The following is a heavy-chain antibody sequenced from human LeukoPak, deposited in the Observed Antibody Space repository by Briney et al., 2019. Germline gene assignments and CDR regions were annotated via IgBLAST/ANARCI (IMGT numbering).Heavy chain of an antibody. D-gene: IGHD5-24*01. J-gene: IGHJ4*02. Sequence: GVSLRLSCAASGFTFRNQGIHWLRQPPGKGLEWLTCIRFYGNAQFYADSVKGRLTISRDNSKNTLYVQLNGLRVEDTAVYYCAKDYNWGLDYWGQGTLVTVSS. CDR2: IRFYGNAQ. CDR3: AKDYNWGLDY. CDR1: GFTFRNQG. V-gene: IGHV3-30*02.